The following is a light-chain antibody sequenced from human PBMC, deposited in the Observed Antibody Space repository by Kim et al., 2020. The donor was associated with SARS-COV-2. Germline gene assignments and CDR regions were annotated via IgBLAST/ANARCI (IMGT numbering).Light chain of an antibody. J-gene: IGLJ2*01. CDR3: SSYTSSSTYVV. CDR1: NSDVGGYNY. Sequence: QSALTQPASVSGSPGQSITISCTGTNSDVGGYNYVSWYQQHPGKAPKLMIYDVSKRPSGVSNRFSGSKSGNTASLTISGLQAEDEADYYCSSYTSSSTYVVFGGGTQLTVL. V-gene: IGLV2-14*01. CDR2: DVS.